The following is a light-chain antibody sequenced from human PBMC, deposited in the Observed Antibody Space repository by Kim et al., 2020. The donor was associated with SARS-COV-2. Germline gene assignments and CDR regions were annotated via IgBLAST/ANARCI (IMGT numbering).Light chain of an antibody. CDR1: QTISTW. CDR2: LAS. V-gene: IGKV1-5*03. J-gene: IGKJ2*01. CDR3: QHYIRFPYT. Sequence: SASVGDRVTITCRASQTISTWLAWYQQKPGKAPKLLVYLASTLESGVPSRFSGSGSGTEFTLTIDSLQPDDFATYYCQHYIRFPYTFGQGTKLEIK.